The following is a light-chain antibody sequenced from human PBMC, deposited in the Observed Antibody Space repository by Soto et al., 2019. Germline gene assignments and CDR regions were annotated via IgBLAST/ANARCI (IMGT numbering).Light chain of an antibody. Sequence: EIVLTQSPGTLSVSPGERATLTCRASQSVSNNLAWYQQKPGQGPRFLIYGASTRVTGVPARFSGSGSGSEFTLSSSSLQSEDCALYCCQQYNNWPPTFGPGAKVD. CDR3: QQYNNWPPT. J-gene: IGKJ3*01. CDR1: QSVSNN. V-gene: IGKV3-15*01. CDR2: GAS.